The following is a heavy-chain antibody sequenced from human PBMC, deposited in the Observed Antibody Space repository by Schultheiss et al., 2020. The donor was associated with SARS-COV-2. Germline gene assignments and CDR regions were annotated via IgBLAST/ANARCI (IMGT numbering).Heavy chain of an antibody. CDR2: ISPHNGNT. CDR1: GYVFMNFG. Sequence: ASVKVSCKASGYVFMNFGIAWVRLAPGQGLEWMGWISPHNGNTKYAQELQGRVTMTTDTSTSTAYMELRSLRSDDTAVYYCARDARFLEWLSVYYYGMDVWGQGTTVTVSS. D-gene: IGHD3-3*01. V-gene: IGHV1-18*01. CDR3: ARDARFLEWLSVYYYGMDV. J-gene: IGHJ6*02.